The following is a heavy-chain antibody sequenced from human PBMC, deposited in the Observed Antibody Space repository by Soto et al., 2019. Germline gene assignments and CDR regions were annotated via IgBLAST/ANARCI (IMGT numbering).Heavy chain of an antibody. V-gene: IGHV4-59*01. D-gene: IGHD3-10*01. J-gene: IGHJ4*02. CDR3: ARDRSYGSGSYSDY. Sequence: SETLSLTCTVSGDSISTYYWTWVRQPPGKGLEWIGYIYYTGTTNYNPSLQSRVTISIDRSKNQFSLKLSSVTAADTAVYFCARDRSYGSGSYSDYWGPGTLVTVSS. CDR2: IYYTGTT. CDR1: GDSISTYY.